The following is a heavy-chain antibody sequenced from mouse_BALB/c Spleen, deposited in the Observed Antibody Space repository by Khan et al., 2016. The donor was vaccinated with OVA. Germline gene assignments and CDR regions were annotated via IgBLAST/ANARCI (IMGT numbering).Heavy chain of an antibody. Sequence: VQLQESGPGLVAPSQSPSITCTISGFSLTNYGVHWVRQPPGKGLEWLVVIWSDGSTTYNSALKSRLTINKDNSKSQVSLKMKSLQTDDTAMYFCARQPYYHYNVMDYWGQGTSVTVAS. CDR1: GFSLTNYG. D-gene: IGHD2-10*01. J-gene: IGHJ4*01. CDR2: IWSDGST. CDR3: ARQPYYHYNVMDY. V-gene: IGHV2-6-1*01.